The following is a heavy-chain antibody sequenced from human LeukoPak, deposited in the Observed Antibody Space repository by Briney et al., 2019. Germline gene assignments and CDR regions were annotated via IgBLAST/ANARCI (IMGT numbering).Heavy chain of an antibody. D-gene: IGHD6-13*01. J-gene: IGHJ4*02. CDR1: GYTFTGYY. V-gene: IGHV1-2*02. CDR2: INPNSGGT. CDR3: ARDFRVSSPPDY. Sequence: ASVKVSCKASGYTFTGYYMHWVRQAPGQGLEWMGWINPNSGGTNYAQKFQGRVTTTRDTSISTAYMELSRLRSDDTAVYYCARDFRVSSPPDYWGQGTLVTVSS.